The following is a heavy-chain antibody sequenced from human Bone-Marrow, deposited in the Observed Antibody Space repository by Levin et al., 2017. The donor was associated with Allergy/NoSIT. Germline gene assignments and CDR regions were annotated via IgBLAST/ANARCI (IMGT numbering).Heavy chain of an antibody. CDR3: ARAYLGYCSGGSCSGFDP. CDR2: ISSSSSYI. Sequence: GESLKISCAASGFTFSSYSMNWVRQAPGKGLEWVSSISSSSSYIYYADSVKGRFTISRDNAKNSLYLQMNSLRAEDTAVYYCARAYLGYCSGGSCSGFDPWGQGTLVTVSS. D-gene: IGHD2-15*01. J-gene: IGHJ5*02. V-gene: IGHV3-21*01. CDR1: GFTFSSYS.